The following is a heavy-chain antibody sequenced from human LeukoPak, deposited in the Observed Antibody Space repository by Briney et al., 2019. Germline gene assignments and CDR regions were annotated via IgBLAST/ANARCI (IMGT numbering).Heavy chain of an antibody. CDR3: ARDRYSSSSFWFDP. CDR1: GFNFNTYS. V-gene: IGHV3-53*04. J-gene: IGHJ5*02. Sequence: GGSLRLSCGASGFNFNTYSMTRVRQAPGKGLEWVSVIYSGGSTYYADSVKGRFTISRHNSKNTLYLQMNSLRTEDTAVYYCARDRYSSSSFWFDPWGQGTLVTVSS. D-gene: IGHD6-6*01. CDR2: IYSGGST.